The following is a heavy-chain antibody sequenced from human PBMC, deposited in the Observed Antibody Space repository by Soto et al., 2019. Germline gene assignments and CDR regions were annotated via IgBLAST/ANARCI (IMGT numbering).Heavy chain of an antibody. Sequence: GGSLRLSCAASGFTFSSYSMNWVRQAPGKGLEWVSSISSSSSYIYYADSLKGRFTISRDNAKNSLYLQMNSLRAEDTAVYYCARDRGNYYYYGMDVWGQGTTVTVSS. V-gene: IGHV3-21*01. CDR2: ISSSSSYI. D-gene: IGHD3-10*01. CDR1: GFTFSSYS. J-gene: IGHJ6*02. CDR3: ARDRGNYYYYGMDV.